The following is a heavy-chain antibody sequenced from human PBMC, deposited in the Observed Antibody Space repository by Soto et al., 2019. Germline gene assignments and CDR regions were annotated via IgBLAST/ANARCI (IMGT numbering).Heavy chain of an antibody. CDR1: GLSLSNARMG. CDR3: ARMATTDYDFWSGHSQKCFDP. D-gene: IGHD3-3*01. CDR2: IFSNDER. Sequence: QVTLKESGPVVVNSTETLTLTCSVSGLSLSNARMGVSWLRQPPGKALEWLAHIFSNDERSYSTSMVSRITIFKDTSKSQVVLSMTNIDPSETATYFCARMATTDYDFWSGHSQKCFDPWGQGTLVTLSS. V-gene: IGHV2-26*01. J-gene: IGHJ5*02.